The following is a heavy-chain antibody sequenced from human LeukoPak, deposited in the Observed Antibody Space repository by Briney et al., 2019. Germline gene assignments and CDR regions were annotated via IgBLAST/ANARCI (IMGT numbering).Heavy chain of an antibody. CDR1: SGFISNYY. J-gene: IGHJ4*02. D-gene: IGHD3-3*01. CDR2: ISTSGNT. CDR3: ARGSRYYDFWSGYLDY. V-gene: IGHV4-4*07. Sequence: SSETLSLTCSVSSGFISNYYWSWIRQPAGKGLEWIGRISTSGNTNYSPSLKSRVAMSVDTSKNQFFLNLRSVTAADTAVYYCARGSRYYDFWSGYLDYWGQGALVTVSS.